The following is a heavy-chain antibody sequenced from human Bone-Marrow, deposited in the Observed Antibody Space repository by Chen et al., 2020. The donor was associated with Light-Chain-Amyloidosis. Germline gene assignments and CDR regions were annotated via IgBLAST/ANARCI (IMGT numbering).Heavy chain of an antibody. CDR2: IYPDESDS. J-gene: IGHJ4*02. D-gene: IGHD5-12*01. Sequence: EVQREQSGPEVKKPGESLKISCKGSGYTFPNYWIGWVSQMPGTGLEWLGVIYPDESDSRDSPSFEGQVTKSTNTTITTAYLKWRCLKATGTAMYYRARRRDGYNFDYWGQGTLVTVSS. V-gene: IGHV5-51*01. CDR1: GYTFPNYW. CDR3: ARRRDGYNFDY.